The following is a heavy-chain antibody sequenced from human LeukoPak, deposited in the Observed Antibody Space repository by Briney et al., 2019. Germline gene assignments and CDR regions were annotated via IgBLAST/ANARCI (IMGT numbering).Heavy chain of an antibody. Sequence: GGSLRLSCAASGFTFSGSAMHWVRQASGKGLEWVGRIRSKANSYATAYAASVKGRFTISRDDSKNTAYLHMNSLKTEDTAVYYCTRHGTTGDYWGQGTLVTVSS. CDR3: TRHGTTGDY. CDR1: GFTFSGSA. D-gene: IGHD1-7*01. CDR2: IRSKANSYAT. J-gene: IGHJ4*02. V-gene: IGHV3-73*01.